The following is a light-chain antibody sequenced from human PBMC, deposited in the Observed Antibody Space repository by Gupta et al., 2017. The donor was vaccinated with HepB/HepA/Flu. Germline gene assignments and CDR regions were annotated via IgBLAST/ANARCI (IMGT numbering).Light chain of an antibody. V-gene: IGKV1-33*01. J-gene: IGKJ2*01. CDR3: QQYDNTPRT. Sequence: DIQMTQSPSSLSASVGDSVTITCQASQDISNYLNWYQQKPGKAPNLETGVPSRFSGSGSGTDLTLTISSLQPEDMATYYCQQYDNTPRTFGEGTKVEIK. CDR1: QDISNY.